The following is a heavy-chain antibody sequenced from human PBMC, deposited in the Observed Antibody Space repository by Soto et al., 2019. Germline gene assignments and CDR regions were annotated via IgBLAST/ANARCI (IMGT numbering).Heavy chain of an antibody. CDR3: ASVFGVVKPYYGMDV. D-gene: IGHD3-3*01. CDR2: IYHSGST. V-gene: IGHV4-4*02. CDR1: GGSVSSSNW. Sequence: QVHLQESGPGLVEPSGTLSLTCAVSGGSVSSSNWWSWVRQPPGKGPEWIGEIYHSGSTNYNPSLKGPVTIQVDKPENPCSLKLSSVSAADTAVYYCASVFGVVKPYYGMDVLGQGTTVTVSS. J-gene: IGHJ6*02.